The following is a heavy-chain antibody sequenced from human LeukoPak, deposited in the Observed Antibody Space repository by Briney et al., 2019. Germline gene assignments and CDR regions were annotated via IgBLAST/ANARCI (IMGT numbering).Heavy chain of an antibody. Sequence: SDTLSLTCAVYGGSFSGYYWSWIRQPPGKGLEWIGEINHSGSTNYNPSLKSRVTISVDTSKNQFSLKLSSVTAADTAVYYCARGLPYRVVPAAIRSGGSWFDPWGQGTLVTVSS. J-gene: IGHJ5*02. CDR1: GGSFSGYY. V-gene: IGHV4-34*01. D-gene: IGHD2-2*01. CDR2: INHSGST. CDR3: ARGLPYRVVPAAIRSGGSWFDP.